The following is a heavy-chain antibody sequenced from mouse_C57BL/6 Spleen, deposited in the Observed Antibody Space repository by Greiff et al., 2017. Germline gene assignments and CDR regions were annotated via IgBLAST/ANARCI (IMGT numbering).Heavy chain of an antibody. D-gene: IGHD2-2*01. CDR3: ARDGYDDARDY. Sequence: QVQLQQPGAELVKPGASVKLSCKASGYTFTSYWMHWVKQRPGQGLEWIGMIHPNSGSTNYNEKFKSKATLTVDKSSSTAYMQLSSLTSEDSAVYYCARDGYDDARDYWGQGTSVTVST. V-gene: IGHV1-64*01. J-gene: IGHJ4*01. CDR1: GYTFTSYW. CDR2: IHPNSGST.